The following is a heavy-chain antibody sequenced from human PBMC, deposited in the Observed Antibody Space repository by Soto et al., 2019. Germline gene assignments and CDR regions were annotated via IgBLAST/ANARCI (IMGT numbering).Heavy chain of an antibody. D-gene: IGHD3-3*01. CDR3: ARGRNYDFWSGYPTPYY. V-gene: IGHV1-8*01. CDR1: GGTFTSYD. CDR2: MNPNSGNT. Sequence: GASVKVSCKASGGTFTSYDINWVRQATGQGLEWMGWMNPNSGNTGYAQKFQGRVTMTRNTSISTAYMELSSLRSEDTAVYYRARGRNYDFWSGYPTPYYWGQGTLVTVSS. J-gene: IGHJ4*02.